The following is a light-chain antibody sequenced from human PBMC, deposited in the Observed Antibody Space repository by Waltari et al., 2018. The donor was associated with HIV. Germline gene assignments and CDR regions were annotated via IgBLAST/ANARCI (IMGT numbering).Light chain of an antibody. Sequence: SYVLPQPPSVSVAPGQTARITCGGNNIGSKSVQWYQQKPGQAPVLVVYDDNDRPSGIPERFSGSNSGNTATLTISRVEAGDEADYYCQVWDGSSDHWVFGGGTKVTVL. CDR2: DDN. V-gene: IGLV3-21*02. CDR3: QVWDGSSDHWV. J-gene: IGLJ3*02. CDR1: NIGSKS.